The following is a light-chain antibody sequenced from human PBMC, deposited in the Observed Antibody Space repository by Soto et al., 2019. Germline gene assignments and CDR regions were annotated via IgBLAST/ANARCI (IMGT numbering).Light chain of an antibody. CDR3: QQRSNWPT. J-gene: IGKJ4*01. Sequence: EIVFTQSPATLSLSPGERATLSCMASQSVSSYLAWYQQKPGQAPRLLIYDASNRATGIPARFSGSGSGTDFTLTISSLEPEDFAVYYCQQRSNWPTFGGGTKVEIK. CDR1: QSVSSY. V-gene: IGKV3-11*01. CDR2: DAS.